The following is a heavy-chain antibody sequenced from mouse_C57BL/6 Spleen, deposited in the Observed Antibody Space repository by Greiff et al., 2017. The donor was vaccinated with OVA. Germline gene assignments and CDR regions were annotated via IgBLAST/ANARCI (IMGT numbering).Heavy chain of an antibody. D-gene: IGHD4-1*01. CDR2: INPSTGGT. Sequence: EVKLMESGPELVKPGASVKISCKASGYSFTGYYMNWVKQSPEKSLEWIGEINPSTGGTTYNQKFKAKATLTVDKSSSTAYMQLKSLTSEDSAVYYCARRNWDYWGQGTTLTVSS. V-gene: IGHV1-42*01. CDR1: GYSFTGYY. J-gene: IGHJ2*01. CDR3: ARRNWDY.